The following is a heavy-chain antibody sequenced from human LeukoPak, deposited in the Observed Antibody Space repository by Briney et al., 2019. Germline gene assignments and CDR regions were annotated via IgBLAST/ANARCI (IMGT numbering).Heavy chain of an antibody. CDR1: GFTFSSYG. D-gene: IGHD6-13*01. CDR3: AKDRPLAAAGPFDY. V-gene: IGHV3-30*02. CDR2: IRYDGSNK. Sequence: GGSLRLSCAASGFTFSSYGMHWVRQAPGKGLEWVAFIRYDGSNKYYADSVKGRFTISRDNSKNTLYLQMNSLRAEDTAVYYCAKDRPLAAAGPFDYWGQGTLVTVSS. J-gene: IGHJ4*02.